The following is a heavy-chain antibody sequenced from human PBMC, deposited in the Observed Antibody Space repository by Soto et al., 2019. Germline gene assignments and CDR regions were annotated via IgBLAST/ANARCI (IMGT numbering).Heavy chain of an antibody. D-gene: IGHD6-19*01. Sequence: QVQLVESGGGVVQPGRSLRLSCAASGFTFSTHGMHWVRQAPGKGLEWVTIISYDATTKYYADSVKGRFTISRDNSKNNLYLQMDSLSAEDTAVYYCAKGVFGLAVAVADYWGQGTLVTVSS. CDR2: ISYDATTK. V-gene: IGHV3-30*18. CDR1: GFTFSTHG. J-gene: IGHJ4*02. CDR3: AKGVFGLAVAVADY.